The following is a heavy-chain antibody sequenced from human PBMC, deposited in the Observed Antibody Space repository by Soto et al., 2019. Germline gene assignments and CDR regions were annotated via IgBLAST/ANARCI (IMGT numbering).Heavy chain of an antibody. J-gene: IGHJ4*02. CDR1: GGSISGYY. V-gene: IGHV4-59*13. D-gene: IGHD6-19*01. CDR3: ARHNSDRGGLYDF. Sequence: QVQLQESGPGLVKPSETLTLTCTVSGGSISGYYWSWIRQPPGKGLEWIGYNHYSGSTSYNPSLKSRVTISVDTSKNQVSLKLRSVTGADTAVYYCARHNSDRGGLYDFWGQGTLVTVSS. CDR2: NHYSGST.